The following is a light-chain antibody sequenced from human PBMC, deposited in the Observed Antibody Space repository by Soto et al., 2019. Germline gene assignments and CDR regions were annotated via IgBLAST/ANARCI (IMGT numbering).Light chain of an antibody. CDR2: AAS. CDR3: QQYGHSPRT. J-gene: IGKJ1*01. Sequence: EIVLTQSPGTLSLSPGDRATLSCKASQSVADNYLAWYQQKPGQAPRLLIYAASRRAIGIPDTFSGRGSGTDFTLTITRLEPEDFALYYCQQYGHSPRTFGQGTKVEIK. V-gene: IGKV3-20*01. CDR1: QSVADNY.